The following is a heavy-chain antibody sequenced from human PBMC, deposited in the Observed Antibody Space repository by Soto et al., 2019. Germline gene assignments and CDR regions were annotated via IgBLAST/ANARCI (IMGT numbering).Heavy chain of an antibody. CDR1: GGSISISSYY. V-gene: IGHV4-39*01. CDR3: ARRQIAARPVDY. Sequence: PSETLSLTCTVSGGSISISSYYWGWIRQPPGKGLEWIGSIYYSGSTYYNPSLKSRVTISVDTSKNQFSLKLSSVTAADTAVYYCARRQIAARPVDYWGQGTLVTVSS. CDR2: IYYSGST. D-gene: IGHD6-6*01. J-gene: IGHJ4*02.